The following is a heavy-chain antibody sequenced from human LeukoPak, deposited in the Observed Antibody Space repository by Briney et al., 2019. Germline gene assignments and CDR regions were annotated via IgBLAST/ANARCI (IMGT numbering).Heavy chain of an antibody. CDR3: AREEGANY. V-gene: IGHV1-46*01. J-gene: IGHJ4*02. Sequence: GASVKVSCKASGYSFTSYYLHWVRQAPGQGLEWMGIINPSGGSTNYAQKFQGRVTMTRDTSISTAYMELSRLRSDDTAVYYCAREEGANYWGQGTLVTVSS. D-gene: IGHD1-26*01. CDR1: GYSFTSYY. CDR2: INPSGGST.